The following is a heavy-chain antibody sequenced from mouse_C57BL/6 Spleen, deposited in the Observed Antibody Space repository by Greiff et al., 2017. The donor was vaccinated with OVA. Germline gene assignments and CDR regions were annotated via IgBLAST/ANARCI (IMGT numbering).Heavy chain of an antibody. CDR2: IDPSDSYT. D-gene: IGHD6-1*01. V-gene: IGHV1-69*01. CDR1: GYTFTSYW. CDR3: ASSANGENYYAMDY. Sequence: VQLQQPGAELAMPGASVKLSCKASGYTFTSYWMHWVKQRPGQGLEWIGEIDPSDSYTNYNHKFKGKSKLTVVTSSSTAYMQLSSLASEDSAVYYVASSANGENYYAMDYWGQGTSVTVSS. J-gene: IGHJ4*01.